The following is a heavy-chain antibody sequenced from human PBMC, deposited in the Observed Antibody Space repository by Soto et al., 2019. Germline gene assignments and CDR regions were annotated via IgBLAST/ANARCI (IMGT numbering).Heavy chain of an antibody. CDR2: IYYSGST. CDR3: ARWGEGELLLGPHDAFDI. V-gene: IGHV4-30-4*01. J-gene: IGHJ3*02. D-gene: IGHD1-26*01. CDR1: GGSISSGDYY. Sequence: SETLSLTCTVSGGSISSGDYYRSWIRQPPGKGLEWIGYIYYSGSTYYNPSLKSRVTISVDTSKNQFSLKLSSVTAADTAVYYCARWGEGELLLGPHDAFDIWGQGTMVTVSS.